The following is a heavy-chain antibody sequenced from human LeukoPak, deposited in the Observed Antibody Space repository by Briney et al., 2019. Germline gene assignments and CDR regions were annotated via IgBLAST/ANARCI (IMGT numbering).Heavy chain of an antibody. CDR1: GFTFSSYG. Sequence: GGSLRLSCAASGFTFSSYGMHWVRQAPGKGLEWVAFIRYDGSNKYYADSVKGRFTISRDNSKNTLYLQMNGLRTEDTAVYYCAKDVAYTFDYWGQGTLVTVSS. CDR2: IRYDGSNK. CDR3: AKDVAYTFDY. V-gene: IGHV3-30*02. J-gene: IGHJ4*02. D-gene: IGHD3-16*01.